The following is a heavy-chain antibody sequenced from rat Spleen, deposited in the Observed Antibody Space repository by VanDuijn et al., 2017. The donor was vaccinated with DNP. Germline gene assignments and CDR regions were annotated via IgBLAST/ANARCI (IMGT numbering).Heavy chain of an antibody. CDR3: ARGTTPYYYSMDA. Sequence: EVQLVKSGGGLVQPGRSLKLSCAASGFTFSNYDMAWVRQAPTKGLEWVASISTSGGSTYYRDSVKVRFTVSRDNAKSTLYLQMDSLRSEDTATYSFARGTTPYYYSMDAWGEGTSVTVSS. D-gene: IGHD1-4*01. V-gene: IGHV5-25*01. J-gene: IGHJ4*01. CDR1: GFTFSNYD. CDR2: ISTSGGST.